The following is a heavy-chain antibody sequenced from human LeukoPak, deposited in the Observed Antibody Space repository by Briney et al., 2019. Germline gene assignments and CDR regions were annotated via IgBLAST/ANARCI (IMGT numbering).Heavy chain of an antibody. D-gene: IGHD2-21*01. Sequence: SETLSLTCSVSGGSISASSHYWAWVRQPPGKGLEWIGSVYYTGSIRYNTSLKSRVTISVDMSKHDIFLTLSSVTAADTAFYYCARRDYRAWLDPWGQGILVTVSP. J-gene: IGHJ5*02. V-gene: IGHV4-39*01. CDR1: GGSISASSHY. CDR2: VYYTGSI. CDR3: ARRDYRAWLDP.